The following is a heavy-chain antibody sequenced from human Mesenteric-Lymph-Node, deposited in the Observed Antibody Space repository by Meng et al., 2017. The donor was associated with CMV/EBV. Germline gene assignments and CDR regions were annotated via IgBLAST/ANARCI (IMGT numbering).Heavy chain of an antibody. CDR2: IFYSGDT. V-gene: IGHV4-39*01. J-gene: IGHJ5*01. Sequence: SETLSLTCAVSGVSFSSTPYYWGWVRQPPGKPLEWIGSIFYSGDTYYNPSLKSRVTLSVDASNSHLSLRLTSVTAADTAVYYCARHVGATGWFDPWGQGTLVTVSS. CDR3: ARHVGATGWFDP. D-gene: IGHD1-26*01. CDR1: GVSFSSTPYY.